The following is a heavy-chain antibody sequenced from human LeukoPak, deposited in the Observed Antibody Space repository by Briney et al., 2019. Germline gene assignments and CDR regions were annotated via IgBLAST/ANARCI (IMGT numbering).Heavy chain of an antibody. D-gene: IGHD5-24*01. J-gene: IGHJ4*02. CDR3: AREGDGYNH. CDR2: ISSSSSYV. V-gene: IGHV3-21*01. Sequence: PGGSLRLSCAASGFTFSSYSMNWVRQAPGKGLEWVSSISSSSSYVYYADSAKGRFTISRDNAKNSLYLQMNSLRAEDTAVYYCAREGDGYNHWGQGTLVTVSS. CDR1: GFTFSSYS.